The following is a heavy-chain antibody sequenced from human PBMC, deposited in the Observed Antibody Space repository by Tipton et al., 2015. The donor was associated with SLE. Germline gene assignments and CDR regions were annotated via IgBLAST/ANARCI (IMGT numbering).Heavy chain of an antibody. CDR2: IYLSGST. CDR3: ATSIAVAGDAFDI. J-gene: IGHJ3*02. CDR1: GGSISSGSYY. Sequence: TLSLTCTVSGGSISSGSYYWSWIRQPAGKVLEWIGRIYLSGSTTYNPSLQSRVTISVDTSKNQLSLNLRSVTAADTAVYYCATSIAVAGDAFDIWGQGTMVTVSS. V-gene: IGHV4-61*02. D-gene: IGHD6-13*01.